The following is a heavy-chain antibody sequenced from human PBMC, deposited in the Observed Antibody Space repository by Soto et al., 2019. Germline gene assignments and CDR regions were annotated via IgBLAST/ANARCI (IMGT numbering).Heavy chain of an antibody. Sequence: QVQLVQSGAEVKKPGASVRLSCKPSGYTFSTFGITWVRQAPGQGLEWMGWINTDNGDTNYAKNFQGRVTMTTDTSTNTADMELRSLRYDDTGVYYCAGVFTAAGTGEIDKGGQGTPVTVSS. J-gene: IGHJ4*02. CDR3: AGVFTAAGTGEIDK. CDR1: GYTFSTFG. CDR2: INTDNGDT. V-gene: IGHV1-18*01. D-gene: IGHD6-13*01.